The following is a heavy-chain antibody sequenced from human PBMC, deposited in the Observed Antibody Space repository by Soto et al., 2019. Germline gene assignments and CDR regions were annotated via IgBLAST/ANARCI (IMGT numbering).Heavy chain of an antibody. Sequence: GESLKISCKGSGYSFTSYWIGWVRQMPGKGLEWMGIIYPGDSDTRYSPSFQGQVTISADKSISTAYLQWSSLKASDTAMYYCARRYSSSPTHYYYYYGMDVWGQGTTVTVSS. V-gene: IGHV5-51*01. J-gene: IGHJ6*02. CDR2: IYPGDSDT. CDR1: GYSFTSYW. D-gene: IGHD6-6*01. CDR3: ARRYSSSPTHYYYYYGMDV.